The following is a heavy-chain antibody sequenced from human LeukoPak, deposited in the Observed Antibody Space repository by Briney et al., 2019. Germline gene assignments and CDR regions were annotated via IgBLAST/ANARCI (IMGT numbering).Heavy chain of an antibody. CDR1: GFTFSSYW. CDR2: IASDGSST. CDR3: ARGRPHGNDY. V-gene: IGHV3-74*01. D-gene: IGHD4-23*01. J-gene: IGHJ4*02. Sequence: GGPLRLSCAASGFTFSSYWMNWVRQAPGKGLVWVSRIASDGSSTTYADSVKGRFSISRDNAKNTLYLQMNSLRVEDTAVYYCARGRPHGNDYWGQGTLVTVSS.